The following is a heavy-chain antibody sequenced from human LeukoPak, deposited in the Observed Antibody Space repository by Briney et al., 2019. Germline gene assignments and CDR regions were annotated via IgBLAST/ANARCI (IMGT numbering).Heavy chain of an antibody. CDR3: ARDYYDSSGYWHVAYYYYYGMDV. CDR1: GFTFSSYW. CDR2: IKQDGSEK. V-gene: IGHV3-7*01. D-gene: IGHD3-22*01. J-gene: IGHJ6*02. Sequence: GGSLRLSCAASGFTFSSYWMSWVRQAPGKGLEWVANIKQDGSEKYYVDSVKGRFTISRDNAKNSLYLQMNSLRAEDTAVYYCARDYYDSSGYWHVAYYYYYGMDVWGQGTTVTVSS.